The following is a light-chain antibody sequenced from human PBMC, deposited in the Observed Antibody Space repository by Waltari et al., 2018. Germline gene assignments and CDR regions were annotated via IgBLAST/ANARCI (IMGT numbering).Light chain of an antibody. CDR1: QSVASN. J-gene: IGKJ5*01. V-gene: IGKV3-15*01. CDR3: QQYNRWPPIT. CDR2: EAS. Sequence: EVVMTQSPATLSLFPGERATLSCRASQSVASNLAWYQQKPGQAPRLLIYEASTRATGISARFRGSGYGTEFTLNISSLQSEDSAVYYCQQYNRWPPITFGQGTRLEIK.